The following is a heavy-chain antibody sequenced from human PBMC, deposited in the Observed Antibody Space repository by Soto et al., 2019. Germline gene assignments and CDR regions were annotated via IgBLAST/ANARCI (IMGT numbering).Heavy chain of an antibody. CDR1: GGSISSYY. CDR3: ARGDYYGDLDY. CDR2: IYYSGST. D-gene: IGHD4-17*01. J-gene: IGHJ4*02. V-gene: IGHV4-59*01. Sequence: SETLSLTCTVSGGSISSYYWSWIRQPPGKGLEWIGYIYYSGSTNYNPSLKSRVTISVDTSKNQFSLKLSSVTAADTAVYYCARGDYYGDLDYWGQGTLVTVSS.